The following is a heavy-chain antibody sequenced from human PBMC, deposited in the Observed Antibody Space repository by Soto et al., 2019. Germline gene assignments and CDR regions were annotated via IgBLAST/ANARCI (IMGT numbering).Heavy chain of an antibody. D-gene: IGHD3-16*01. CDR2: IYYSGST. Sequence: SETLSLTCTVSGCSISSGGYYWSWIRQHPGKGLEWIGYIYYSGSTYYNPSLKSRVTISVDTSKNQFSLKLSSVTAADTAVYYCARVNYVPSGYYYYYGMDVWGQGTTVT. V-gene: IGHV4-31*03. J-gene: IGHJ6*02. CDR1: GCSISSGGYY. CDR3: ARVNYVPSGYYYYYGMDV.